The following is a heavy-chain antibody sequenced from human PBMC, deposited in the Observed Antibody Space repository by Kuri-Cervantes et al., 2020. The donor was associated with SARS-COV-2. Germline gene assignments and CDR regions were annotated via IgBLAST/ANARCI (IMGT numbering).Heavy chain of an antibody. V-gene: IGHV3-30*04. CDR3: ARGGYSSSSADY. CDR1: GFTFSSYA. D-gene: IGHD6-6*01. Sequence: GESLKISCAASGFTFSSYAMHWVRQAPGKGLEWVAVISYDGSNKYYADSVKGRFTISRDNSKNTLYLQMNSLRAEDTAVYYCARGGYSSSSADYWGQGTRVT. J-gene: IGHJ4*02. CDR2: ISYDGSNK.